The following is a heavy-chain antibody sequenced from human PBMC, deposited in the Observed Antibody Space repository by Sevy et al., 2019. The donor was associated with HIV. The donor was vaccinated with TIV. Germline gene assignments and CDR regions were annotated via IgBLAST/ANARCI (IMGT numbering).Heavy chain of an antibody. J-gene: IGHJ4*02. Sequence: GGSLRLSCAASGFTFGEYGMHWVRQAPGKGLEWVAVISHDGRKHKYNADFVKGRFTISRDNSKNMVYLQMNSLRVEDTAIYYCARDRGEILRSAFKSWCQGTLVTVSS. CDR2: ISHDGRKHK. CDR3: ARDRGEILRSAFKS. CDR1: GFTFGEYG. V-gene: IGHV3-33*08. D-gene: IGHD3-10*01.